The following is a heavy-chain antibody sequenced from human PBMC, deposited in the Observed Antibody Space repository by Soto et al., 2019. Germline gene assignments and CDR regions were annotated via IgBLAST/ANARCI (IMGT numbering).Heavy chain of an antibody. CDR3: ARGGGVGVAGSAAFDM. D-gene: IGHD3-3*01. CDR2: INPATGAA. V-gene: IGHV1-2*02. CDR1: GYPVTAYY. J-gene: IGHJ3*02. Sequence: QLHLVQSGAVVKKPGASVTVSCSASGYPVTAYYMHWVRQAPGRGLEWMGGINPATGAAKYTQTFQGRVTMTRAPSTRTVFMELSGLTSEDTAVFYCARGGGVGVAGSAAFDMWGQGTLVTVSS.